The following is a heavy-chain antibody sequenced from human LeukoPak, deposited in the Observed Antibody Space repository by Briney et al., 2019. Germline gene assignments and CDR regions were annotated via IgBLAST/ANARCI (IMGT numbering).Heavy chain of an antibody. J-gene: IGHJ4*02. Sequence: GESLKISCKGSGYTFTSYWIGWVRQMPGKGLEWMGIIYPGGSDTTYSPSFQGQVTISADKSISTAYLQWSSLKASDTAIYYCARGDDEYVHFDYWGQGTLVSVSS. CDR1: GYTFTSYW. D-gene: IGHD3-16*01. V-gene: IGHV5-51*01. CDR3: ARGDDEYVHFDY. CDR2: IYPGGSDT.